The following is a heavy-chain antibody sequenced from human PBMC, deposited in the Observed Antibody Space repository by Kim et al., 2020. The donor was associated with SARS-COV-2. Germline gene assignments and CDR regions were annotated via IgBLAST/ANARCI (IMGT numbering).Heavy chain of an antibody. CDR3: AKGLEWLSPGAY. J-gene: IGHJ4*02. CDR1: GFTFSSYG. V-gene: IGHV3-30*18. Sequence: GGSLRLSCAASGFTFSSYGMHWVRQAPGKGLEWVAVISYDGSNKYYADSVKGRFTISRDNSKNTLYPQMNSLRAEDTAVYYCAKGLEWLSPGAYWGQGTLVTVSS. D-gene: IGHD3-3*01. CDR2: ISYDGSNK.